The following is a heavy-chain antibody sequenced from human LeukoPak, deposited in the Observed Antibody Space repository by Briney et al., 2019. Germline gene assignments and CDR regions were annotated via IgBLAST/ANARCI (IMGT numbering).Heavy chain of an antibody. CDR3: ARDRRYFDY. V-gene: IGHV3-48*02. CDR1: GFTFSSFS. Sequence: PGGSLRLSCAASGFTFSSFSMNWVRQAPGKGLEWVSYISSGGSPIYYAASVKGRFTVSRDNAKNSLYLQMNSLRDEDTAVYYCARDRRYFDYWGQGSLVTVSS. CDR2: ISSGGSPI. J-gene: IGHJ4*02.